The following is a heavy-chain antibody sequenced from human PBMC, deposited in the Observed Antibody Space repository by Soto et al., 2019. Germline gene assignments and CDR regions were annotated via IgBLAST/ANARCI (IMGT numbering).Heavy chain of an antibody. CDR2: IYYSGST. CDR1: GGSISSSSYY. CDR3: ARHDDSSGSIDY. J-gene: IGHJ4*02. V-gene: IGHV4-39*01. D-gene: IGHD3-22*01. Sequence: QLQLQESGPGLVKPSETLSLTCTVSGGSISSSSYYWGWIRQPPGKGLEWIGSIYYSGSTYYNPSLKSRVTISVDTSKNQFSLKLSSVTAADTAVYYCARHDDSSGSIDYWGQGTLVTVSS.